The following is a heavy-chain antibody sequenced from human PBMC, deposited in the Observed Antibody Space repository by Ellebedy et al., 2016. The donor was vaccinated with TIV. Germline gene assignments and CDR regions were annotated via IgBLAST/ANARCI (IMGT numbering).Heavy chain of an antibody. CDR2: ISYDGSNK. CDR3: AKEARYCSSTSCSYYYYYGMDV. D-gene: IGHD2-2*01. Sequence: GGSLRLXXAASGFTFSSYGMHWVRQAPGKGLEWVAVISYDGSNKYYADSVKGRFTISRDNSKNTLYLQMNGLRAEDTAVYYCAKEARYCSSTSCSYYYYYGMDVWGQGTTVTVSS. J-gene: IGHJ6*02. V-gene: IGHV3-30*18. CDR1: GFTFSSYG.